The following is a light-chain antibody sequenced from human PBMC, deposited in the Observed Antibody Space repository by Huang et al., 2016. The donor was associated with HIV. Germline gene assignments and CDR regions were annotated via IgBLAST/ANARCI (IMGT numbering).Light chain of an antibody. V-gene: IGKV1-39*01. CDR2: DAS. J-gene: IGKJ1*01. CDR3: QQSYSTPRT. Sequence: DIQMTQSPSSLSASVGDRVTITCRASQTISTYLNWYQQRPGKAPKLLIYDASTLQGGVPSRFSGSGSGTDFALSIGSLQPEDFATYFCQQSYSTPRTFGQGTRVEIK. CDR1: QTISTY.